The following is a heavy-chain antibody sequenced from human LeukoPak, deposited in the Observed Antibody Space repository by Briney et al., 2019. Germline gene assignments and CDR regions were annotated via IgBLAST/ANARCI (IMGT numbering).Heavy chain of an antibody. J-gene: IGHJ4*02. Sequence: GGSLRLSCAASGCTFSSYAMSWVRQAPGKGLESVSAISGSGGSTYYADSVKGRFTISRDNSKNTLYLQMNSLRAEDTAVYYCAKGPWVYYGSESYLDYWGQGTLVTVSS. CDR3: AKGPWVYYGSESYLDY. CDR1: GCTFSSYA. V-gene: IGHV3-23*01. D-gene: IGHD3-10*01. CDR2: ISGSGGST.